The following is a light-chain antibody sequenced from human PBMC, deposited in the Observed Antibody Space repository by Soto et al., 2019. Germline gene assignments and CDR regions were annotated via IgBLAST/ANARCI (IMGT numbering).Light chain of an antibody. CDR2: GAS. CDR3: QHFGGTTFT. CDR1: QSVSSSY. V-gene: IGKV3-20*01. Sequence: EIVLTQSAGTLSWSAGEGATLSWRASQSVSSSYIAWYQQRNGQTPSLLIYGASTRATGIPDRFSGSGYGTHFNLTISRLEPGDFAVYYCQHFGGTTFTFGQGTRLEIK. J-gene: IGKJ5*01.